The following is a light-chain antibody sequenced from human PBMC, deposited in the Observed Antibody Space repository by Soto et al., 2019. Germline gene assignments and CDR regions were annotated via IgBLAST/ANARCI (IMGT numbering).Light chain of an antibody. J-gene: IGKJ4*01. V-gene: IGKV1-13*02. CDR2: NAS. CDR1: QGISSA. Sequence: AIQLTQSPSSLSASVGDRVTITCRASQGISSALAWYQQKPGKAPKLLIYNASSLESGVPTRFSGSGSGTDFTLTISSLQPEDFATYYCRQFNSLFGGGTKVEIK. CDR3: RQFNSL.